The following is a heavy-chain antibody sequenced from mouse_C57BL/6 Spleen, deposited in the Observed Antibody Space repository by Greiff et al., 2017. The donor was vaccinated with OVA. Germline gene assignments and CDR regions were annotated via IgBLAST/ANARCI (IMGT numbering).Heavy chain of an antibody. CDR1: GYTFTSYW. D-gene: IGHD2-4*01. Sequence: QVQLQQPGAELVMPGASVKLSCKASGYTFTSYWMHWVKQRPGQGLEWIGEIDPSDSYTNYNQKFKGKSTLTVDKSSSTAYMPLSSLTSEDSAVYYCARNDDDGGFAYWGQGTLVTVSA. CDR2: IDPSDSYT. CDR3: ARNDDDGGFAY. J-gene: IGHJ3*01. V-gene: IGHV1-69*01.